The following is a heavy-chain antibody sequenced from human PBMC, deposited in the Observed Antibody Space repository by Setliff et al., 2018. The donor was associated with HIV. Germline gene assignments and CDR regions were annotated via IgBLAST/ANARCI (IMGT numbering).Heavy chain of an antibody. Sequence: PSETLSLTCTITGDSITRYYWSWIRQSPGKGLEWLGYISYSGGSNYDPSLKSRVTISVDTSKNQFSLKLTSVTAADTAVYYCARDRRYSSSWYSNYYYYYGMDVWGQGTTVTVSS. J-gene: IGHJ6*02. CDR2: ISYSGGS. CDR3: ARDRRYSSSWYSNYYYYYGMDV. D-gene: IGHD6-13*01. V-gene: IGHV4-59*01. CDR1: GDSITRYY.